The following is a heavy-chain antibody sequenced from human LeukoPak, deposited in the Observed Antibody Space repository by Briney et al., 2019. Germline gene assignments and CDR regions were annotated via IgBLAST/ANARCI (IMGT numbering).Heavy chain of an antibody. V-gene: IGHV1-69*13. CDR2: IIPIFGTA. CDR1: GGTFSCYA. D-gene: IGHD3-22*01. CDR3: ARAPYYYDSSGYYYFDY. J-gene: IGHJ4*02. Sequence: ASVKVSCKASGGTFSCYAVSWVRQAPGQGLEWMGGIIPIFGTANYAQKFQGRVTITADESTSTAYMELSSLRSEDTAVYYCARAPYYYDSSGYYYFDYWGQGTLVTVSS.